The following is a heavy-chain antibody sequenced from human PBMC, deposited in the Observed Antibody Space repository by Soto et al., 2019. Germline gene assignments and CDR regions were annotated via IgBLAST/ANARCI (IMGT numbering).Heavy chain of an antibody. D-gene: IGHD3-22*01. Sequence: EGQLVESGGGLVQPGGSLKLSCAASGFTFSGSAMHWVRQASGKGLEWVGRIRSKANSYATAYAASVKGRFTISRDDSKNTANLQTNSLKTEDTAVDYCTRAWGSGDGSGAVGMDVWGQGTTVTVSS. CDR1: GFTFSGSA. V-gene: IGHV3-73*02. CDR2: IRSKANSYAT. J-gene: IGHJ6*02. CDR3: TRAWGSGDGSGAVGMDV.